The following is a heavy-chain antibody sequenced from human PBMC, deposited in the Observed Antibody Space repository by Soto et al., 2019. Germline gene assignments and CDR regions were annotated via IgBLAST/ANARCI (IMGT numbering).Heavy chain of an antibody. CDR1: GFSLSTSGVG. V-gene: IGHV2-5*01. CDR2: IYWNDDK. J-gene: IGHJ6*02. D-gene: IGHD3-10*01. CDR3: AHGAYGSGYYYYYGMDV. Sequence: TLVNPTQTLTLTCTFSGFSLSTSGVGVGWIRQPPGKALEWLALIYWNDDKRYSPSLKSRLTITKGTSKNQVVLTMTNMDPVDTATYYCAHGAYGSGYYYYYGMDVWGQGTTVTVSS.